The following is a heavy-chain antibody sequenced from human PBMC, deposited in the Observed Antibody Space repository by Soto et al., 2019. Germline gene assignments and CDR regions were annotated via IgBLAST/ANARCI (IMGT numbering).Heavy chain of an antibody. D-gene: IGHD1-7*01. CDR1: GFTFSNYA. CDR2: RSYNGTTQ. V-gene: IGHV3-30-3*01. CDR3: ARDSGFRFNWNYDLDF. J-gene: IGHJ4*02. Sequence: QVQLVESGGGVVQPGRSLRLSCAASGFTFSNYAIHWVRQAPGKGLEWVAVRSYNGTTQYYADFVKGRFTISRDSSNNTLYLQMNSLRAEDTALDFCARDSGFRFNWNYDLDFWGQGTLVTVSS.